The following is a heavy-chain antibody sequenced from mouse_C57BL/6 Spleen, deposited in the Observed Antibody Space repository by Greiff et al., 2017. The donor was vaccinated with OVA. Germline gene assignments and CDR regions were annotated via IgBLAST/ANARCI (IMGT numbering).Heavy chain of an antibody. Sequence: DVKLVESGGGLVKPGGSLKLSCAASGFTFSDYGMHWVRQAPEKGLEWVAYISSGSSTIYYADTVKGRFTISRDNAKSTLFLQRTSIRAEETAMYYCARPGYYGSSNHFDYWGQGTTLTVSS. CDR2: ISSGSSTI. CDR1: GFTFSDYG. CDR3: ARPGYYGSSNHFDY. J-gene: IGHJ2*01. D-gene: IGHD1-1*01. V-gene: IGHV5-17*01.